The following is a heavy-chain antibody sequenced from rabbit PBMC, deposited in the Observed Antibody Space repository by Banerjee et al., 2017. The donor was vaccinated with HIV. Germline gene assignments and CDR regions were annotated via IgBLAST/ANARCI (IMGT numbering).Heavy chain of an antibody. CDR1: GFSFSSDYH. V-gene: IGHV1S40*01. D-gene: IGHD8-1*01. CDR3: ARRDAAATNYGRIAL. CDR2: IAVGSGGTT. J-gene: IGHJ3*01. Sequence: QSLEESGGGLVQPEGSLTLTCAASGFSFSSDYHTCWVRQAPGKGLEWITCIAVGSGGTTYYASWAKGRFTISKTSSTTVDLKMTSLTAADTATYFCARRDAAATNYGRIALWGQGTLVTVS.